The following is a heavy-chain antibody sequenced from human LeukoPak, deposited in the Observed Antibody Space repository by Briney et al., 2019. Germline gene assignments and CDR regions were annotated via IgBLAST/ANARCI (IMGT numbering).Heavy chain of an antibody. CDR3: ARDANSTGTTSYYYYGMDV. J-gene: IGHJ6*02. CDR2: INPNSGGT. CDR1: GYTFTGYY. V-gene: IGHV1-2*04. D-gene: IGHD4-11*01. Sequence: ASVKVYCKASGYTFTGYYMHWVGQAPGQGLEWMGWINPNSGGTNYAQKFQGWVTMTRDTSISTAYMELSRLRSDDTAVYYCARDANSTGTTSYYYYGMDVWGQGTTVTVSS.